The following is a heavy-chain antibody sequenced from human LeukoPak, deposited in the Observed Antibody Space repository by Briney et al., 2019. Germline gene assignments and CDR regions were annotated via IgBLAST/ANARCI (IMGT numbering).Heavy chain of an antibody. J-gene: IGHJ6*04. D-gene: IGHD3-10*02. CDR3: AELGITMIGGV. Sequence: PGGSLRLSCVASGFSFNSYNMNWVRQVPGKGLEWVSRISKNGSNRHYADSVKGRFTISRDNAKNSLYLQMNSLRAEDTAVYYCAELGITMIGGVWGKGTTVTISS. CDR2: ISKNGSNR. V-gene: IGHV3-48*01. CDR1: GFSFNSYN.